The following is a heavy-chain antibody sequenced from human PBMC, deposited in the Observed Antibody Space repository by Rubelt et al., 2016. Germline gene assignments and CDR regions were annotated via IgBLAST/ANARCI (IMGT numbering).Heavy chain of an antibody. CDR1: GYTFISYG. Sequence: QIQLVQSGPEVEKPGASVKVSCKASGYTFISYGISWIRQAPGQGLEWMGWISAYDGNTNYAQKVQVRVTMTTDTSTSTAYMELSSLRSEDTAVYYCASLQYSSGWYSDYWGQGTLVTVSS. J-gene: IGHJ4*02. V-gene: IGHV1-18*01. CDR3: ASLQYSSGWYSDY. D-gene: IGHD6-19*01. CDR2: ISAYDGNT.